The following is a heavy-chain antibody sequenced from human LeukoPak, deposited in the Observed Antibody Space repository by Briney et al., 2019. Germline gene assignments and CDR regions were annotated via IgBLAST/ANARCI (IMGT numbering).Heavy chain of an antibody. Sequence: AGSLRLSCAASRFTFSSNSMNWDRQAPGKGLEWVSSISSSSSYIYYADSVKGRFTISRDNAKNSLYLQMNSLRAEDTAVYYCARTGFDDWGQGTLVTVSS. CDR2: ISSSSSYI. CDR1: RFTFSSNS. V-gene: IGHV3-21*01. D-gene: IGHD3-9*01. CDR3: ARTGFDD. J-gene: IGHJ4*02.